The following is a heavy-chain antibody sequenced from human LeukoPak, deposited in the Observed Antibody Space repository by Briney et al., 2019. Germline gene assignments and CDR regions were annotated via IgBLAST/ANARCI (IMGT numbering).Heavy chain of an antibody. Sequence: SETLSLTCAVYGGSFSGYYWSWIRQPPGKGLEWIGEINHSGSTNYNPSLKSRVTISVDTSKNQFSLKLCSVTAADTAVYYCARDAATIRYFDYWGQGTLVTVSS. J-gene: IGHJ4*02. D-gene: IGHD5-12*01. CDR3: ARDAATIRYFDY. V-gene: IGHV4-34*01. CDR2: INHSGST. CDR1: GGSFSGYY.